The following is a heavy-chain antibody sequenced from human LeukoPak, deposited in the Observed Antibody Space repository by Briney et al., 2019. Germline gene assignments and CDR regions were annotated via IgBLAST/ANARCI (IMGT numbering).Heavy chain of an antibody. D-gene: IGHD3-3*01. CDR2: IYSGGNT. Sequence: GGSLRLSCAASGFTVSSNYMSWVRQAPGKGLEWVSVIYSGGNTYYADSVRGRFTTSRDNSKNTLYLQMNSLRAEDTAVYYCAREEFWSGHQWGQGTLVTVSS. CDR1: GFTVSSNY. J-gene: IGHJ4*02. CDR3: AREEFWSGHQ. V-gene: IGHV3-53*01.